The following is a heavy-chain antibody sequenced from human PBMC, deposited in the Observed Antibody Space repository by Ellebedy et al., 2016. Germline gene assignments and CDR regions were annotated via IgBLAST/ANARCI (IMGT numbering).Heavy chain of an antibody. V-gene: IGHV1-18*01. CDR3: ARAGWELTDYFEY. D-gene: IGHD1-26*01. J-gene: IGHJ4*02. Sequence: ASVKVSCXASGYSFSSFGISWVRQAPGQGPEWMGWISVYTGNTEYAPKFQGRVTLTTDTSTSTAYMELRALRSDDTAVYYCARAGWELTDYFEYWGRGTVVTVSA. CDR2: ISVYTGNT. CDR1: GYSFSSFG.